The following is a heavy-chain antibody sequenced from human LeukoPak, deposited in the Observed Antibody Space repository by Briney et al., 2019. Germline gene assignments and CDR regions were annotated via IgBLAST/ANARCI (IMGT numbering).Heavy chain of an antibody. CDR1: GFTFSSYA. V-gene: IGHV3-23*01. D-gene: IGHD6-19*01. CDR3: AKRNMNSGCLHY. CDR2: ISGSGGST. Sequence: PGGSLRLSCAASGFTFSSYAMSWVRQAPGKGLEWVSAISGSGGSTYYADSVKGRFAISRDNSKNTLYLQMNSLRAEDTAVYYCAKRNMNSGCLHYWGQGTLVTVSS. J-gene: IGHJ4*02.